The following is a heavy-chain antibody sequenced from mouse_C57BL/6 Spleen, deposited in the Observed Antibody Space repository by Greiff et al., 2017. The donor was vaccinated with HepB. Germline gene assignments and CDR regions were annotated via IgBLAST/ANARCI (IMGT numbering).Heavy chain of an antibody. V-gene: IGHV3-6*01. CDR3: AREGDYSFAY. D-gene: IGHD1-1*01. CDR2: ISYDGSN. CDR1: GYSITSGYY. J-gene: IGHJ3*01. Sequence: DVQLQESGPGLVKPSQSLSLTCSVTGYSITSGYYWNWIRQFPGNKLEWMGYISYDGSNNYNQSLKNRITITRDTSKNQFFLKLNSVTTEDAATYYCAREGDYSFAYWGQGTLVTVSA.